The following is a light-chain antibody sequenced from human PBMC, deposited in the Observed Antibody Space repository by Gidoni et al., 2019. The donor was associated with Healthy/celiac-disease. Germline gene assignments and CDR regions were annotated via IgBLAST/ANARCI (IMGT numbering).Light chain of an antibody. CDR2: GAS. J-gene: IGKJ1*01. V-gene: IGKV3-15*01. CDR3: QQYNNWPPWT. Sequence: EIVMPQSPATLSVSPGARATLSCRASQSVSSNLAWYQQKPGQAPRLRIYGASTRATGIPARFSGSGSGTEFTLTISSLQSEDFAVYYCQQYNNWPPWTFGQGTKVEIK. CDR1: QSVSSN.